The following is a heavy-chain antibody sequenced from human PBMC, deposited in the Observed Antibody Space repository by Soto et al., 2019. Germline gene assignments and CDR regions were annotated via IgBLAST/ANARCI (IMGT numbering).Heavy chain of an antibody. D-gene: IGHD5-12*01. CDR1: GGTFSSYT. Sequence: ASVKVSCKASGGTFSSYTISWVRQAPGQGLEWMGRIIPILGIANYAQKFQGRVTITADKSTSTAYMELSSLRSEDTAVYYCAREANSGYDSRGWFDPWGQGTRVTVSS. V-gene: IGHV1-69*04. CDR2: IIPILGIA. J-gene: IGHJ5*02. CDR3: AREANSGYDSRGWFDP.